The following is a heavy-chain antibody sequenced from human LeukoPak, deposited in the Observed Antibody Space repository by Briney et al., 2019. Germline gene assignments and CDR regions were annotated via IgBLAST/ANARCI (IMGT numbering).Heavy chain of an antibody. CDR1: GFTFSSYT. V-gene: IGHV3-21*01. D-gene: IGHD6-13*01. CDR3: ARVGASSSWYGSYYYYYMDV. CDR2: ISSSSSYI. J-gene: IGHJ6*03. Sequence: GGSLRLSCAASGFTFSSYTMNWVRQAPGKGLEWVSLISSSSSYIYYAESMKGRVTITRDNAKNSLFLQMNSLGDEDTAVYYCARVGASSSWYGSYYYYYMDVWGKGTTVTVFS.